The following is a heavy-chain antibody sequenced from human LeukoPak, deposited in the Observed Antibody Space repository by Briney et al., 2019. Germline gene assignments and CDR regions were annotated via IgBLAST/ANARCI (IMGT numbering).Heavy chain of an antibody. Sequence: PGGSLRLSCADSGFTFSNFAMTWVRLAPGRGREWVSTLSGSGDSTHFADSVKGRFTISRDNSKNTLYLQMNRLRVEDTALYYCAKGSVDTSYIDYWGQGTLVTVSS. CDR3: AKGSVDTSYIDY. V-gene: IGHV3-23*01. J-gene: IGHJ4*02. D-gene: IGHD3-10*01. CDR1: GFTFSNFA. CDR2: LSGSGDST.